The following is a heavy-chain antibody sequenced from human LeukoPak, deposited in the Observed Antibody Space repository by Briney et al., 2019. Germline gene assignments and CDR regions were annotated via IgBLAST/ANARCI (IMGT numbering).Heavy chain of an antibody. Sequence: PGGSLRLSCAASGFTFSSFEMFWVRQAPGKGLEWVSYISSSGSTVKYEDSVKGRFTISRDNTKNSLHLQMNGLRAEDTAVYYCARVISGYDAFDIWGQGAMVIVSS. CDR1: GFTFSSFE. CDR2: ISSSGSTV. V-gene: IGHV3-48*03. D-gene: IGHD3-22*01. J-gene: IGHJ3*02. CDR3: ARVISGYDAFDI.